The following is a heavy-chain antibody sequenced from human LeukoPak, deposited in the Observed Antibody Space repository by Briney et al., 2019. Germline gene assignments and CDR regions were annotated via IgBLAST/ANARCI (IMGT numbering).Heavy chain of an antibody. CDR2: IYYSGST. CDR1: GGSISSYY. J-gene: IGHJ3*02. D-gene: IGHD6-13*01. CDR3: ARLYRLSSRVMDAFDI. Sequence: SETLSLTCTVSGGSISSYYWSWIRQPPGKGLEWIAYIYYSGSTYYNPSLKSRVTISVDTSKNQFSLKLSSVTAADTAVYYCARLYRLSSRVMDAFDIWGQGTMVTASS. V-gene: IGHV4-59*08.